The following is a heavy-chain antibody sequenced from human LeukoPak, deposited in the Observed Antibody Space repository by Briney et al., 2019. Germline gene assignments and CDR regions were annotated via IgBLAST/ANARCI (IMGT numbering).Heavy chain of an antibody. V-gene: IGHV1-8*01. D-gene: IGHD5-18*01. CDR3: ARGYSYVYNY. CDR1: GYTFTSYD. J-gene: IGHJ4*02. Sequence: ASVKVSRKASGYTFTSYDINWVRQAPGQGLEWMGWINPNSGDTGYAKKFQGKVTMTRNTSISTAYMEVSSLRSEDTAVYYCARGYSYVYNYWGQGTLVTVSS. CDR2: INPNSGDT.